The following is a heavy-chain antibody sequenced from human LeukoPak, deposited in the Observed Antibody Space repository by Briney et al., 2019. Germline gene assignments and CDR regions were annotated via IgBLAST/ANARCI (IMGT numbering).Heavy chain of an antibody. Sequence: ASVKVSCKASGYTFTGYYMHWVRQAPGQGLEWMGWINPNSGGTNYAQKFQGRVTMTRDTSISTAYMELSRLRSDDTAVYYCARGYCSGGSCYPAQDYWGQGTLVTVSS. CDR3: ARGYCSGGSCYPAQDY. V-gene: IGHV1-2*02. CDR1: GYTFTGYY. D-gene: IGHD2-15*01. CDR2: INPNSGGT. J-gene: IGHJ4*02.